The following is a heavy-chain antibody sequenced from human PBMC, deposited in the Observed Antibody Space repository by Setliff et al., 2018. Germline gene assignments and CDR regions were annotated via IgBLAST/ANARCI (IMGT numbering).Heavy chain of an antibody. J-gene: IGHJ4*02. CDR2: IYTSGST. CDR3: ARESRYYYDNLGTLDY. Sequence: ASETLSLTCSVSGGTISTYYWNWIRQPPGKGLEWIGRIYTSGSTYYNPSLKSRVSISVDTSKNQFSLKLSSVTAADTAVYYCARESRYYYDNLGTLDYWGQGTLVTVSS. V-gene: IGHV4-4*08. D-gene: IGHD3-22*01. CDR1: GGTISTYY.